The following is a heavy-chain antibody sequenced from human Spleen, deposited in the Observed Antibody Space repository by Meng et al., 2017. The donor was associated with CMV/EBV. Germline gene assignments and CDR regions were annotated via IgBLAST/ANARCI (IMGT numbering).Heavy chain of an antibody. Sequence: SETLSLTCTVSGGSISSSIYYWGWIRQPPGKGLEWIGSIHYSGSTYYNASLKSRVTISVDTSKNQFSLKLSSVTAADTALYYCARLPDYLGYLDYWGQGILVTVSS. CDR2: IHYSGST. CDR3: ARLPDYLGYLDY. CDR1: GGSISSSIYY. J-gene: IGHJ4*02. V-gene: IGHV4-39*01. D-gene: IGHD2-2*01.